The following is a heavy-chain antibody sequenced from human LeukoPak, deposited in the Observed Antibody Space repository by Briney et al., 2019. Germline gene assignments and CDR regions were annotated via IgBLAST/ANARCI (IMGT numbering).Heavy chain of an antibody. D-gene: IGHD3-22*01. V-gene: IGHV3-21*01. J-gene: IGHJ4*02. Sequence: GGSQRLSCAPSGFTFSSYSMKWARQAPGEGLEWVLSISSSSSYIYYADSVKGRFTIARDNATNSLYMQMNSLKAEDTAVYYCARAPDSSGYYYHFDYWGQGNLVTVSS. CDR2: ISSSSSYI. CDR1: GFTFSSYS. CDR3: ARAPDSSGYYYHFDY.